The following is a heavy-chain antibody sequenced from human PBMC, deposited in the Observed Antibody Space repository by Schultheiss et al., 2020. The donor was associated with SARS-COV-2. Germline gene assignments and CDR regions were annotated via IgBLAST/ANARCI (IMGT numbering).Heavy chain of an antibody. D-gene: IGHD6-6*01. Sequence: GGSLRLSCSASGFTFSSFAMNWVRQAPGKGLEWISYISSSTSTIYYADSVKGRFTMSRDDAKDSLYLQMNSLRAEDTAVYYCAKGESSSIIYYYYYVDVWGKGATVTVSS. CDR2: ISSSTSTI. CDR1: GFTFSSFA. V-gene: IGHV3-48*01. J-gene: IGHJ6*03. CDR3: AKGESSSIIYYYYYVDV.